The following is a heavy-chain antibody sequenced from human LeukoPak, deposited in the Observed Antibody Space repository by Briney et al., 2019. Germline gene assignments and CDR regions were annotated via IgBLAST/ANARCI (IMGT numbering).Heavy chain of an antibody. CDR1: GYTFASYG. CDR3: ARVTGRDYYYYYMDV. CDR2: ISAYNGNT. J-gene: IGHJ6*03. V-gene: IGHV1-18*01. D-gene: IGHD3-16*01. Sequence: ASVKVSCKASGYTFASYGISWVRQAPGQGLEWMGWISAYNGNTNYAQKLQGRVTMTTDTSTSTAYMELRSLRSDDTAVYYCARVTGRDYYYYYMDVWGKGTTVTVSS.